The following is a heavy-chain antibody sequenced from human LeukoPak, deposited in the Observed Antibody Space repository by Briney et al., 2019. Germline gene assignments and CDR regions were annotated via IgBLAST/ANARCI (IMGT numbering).Heavy chain of an antibody. D-gene: IGHD3-9*01. CDR3: AKEGGLTSRFDY. CDR1: GFTFSTYA. J-gene: IGHJ4*02. V-gene: IGHV3-23*01. CDR2: ISGSDDGT. Sequence: GGSLRLSCAASGFTFSTYAMSWVRQIPGKGLEWVSAISGSDDGTYYADSVKGRFTISRDNSKNTLYLRMNSLRAEDTAVYYCAKEGGLTSRFDYWGQGTLVTVSS.